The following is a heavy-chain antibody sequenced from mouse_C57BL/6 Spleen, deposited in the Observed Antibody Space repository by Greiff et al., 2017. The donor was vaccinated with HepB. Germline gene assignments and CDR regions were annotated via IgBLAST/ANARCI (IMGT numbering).Heavy chain of an antibody. Sequence: EVKLMESEGGLVQPGSSMKLSCTASGFTFSDYYMAWVRQVPEKGLEWVANINYDGSSTYYLDSLKSRFIISRDNAKNILYLQMSSLKSEDTATYYCAREGSSGYVAYWGQGTLVTVSA. CDR1: GFTFSDYY. V-gene: IGHV5-16*01. J-gene: IGHJ3*01. CDR2: INYDGSST. CDR3: AREGSSGYVAY. D-gene: IGHD3-2*02.